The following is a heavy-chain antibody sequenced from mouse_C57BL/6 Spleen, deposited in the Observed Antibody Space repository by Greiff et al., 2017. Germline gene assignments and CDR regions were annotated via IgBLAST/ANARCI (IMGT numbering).Heavy chain of an antibody. CDR1: GFTFSSYA. V-gene: IGHV5-4*01. CDR3: ARDRGLWGFAY. CDR2: ISDGGSYT. J-gene: IGHJ3*01. D-gene: IGHD3-1*01. Sequence: EVQLVESGGGLVKPGGSLQLSCAASGFTFSSYAMSWVRQTPEKRLEWVATISDGGSYTYYPDNVKGRFTISRDNAKNNLYLQMSHLKSEDTARDYCARDRGLWGFAYGGQGTLVTVSA.